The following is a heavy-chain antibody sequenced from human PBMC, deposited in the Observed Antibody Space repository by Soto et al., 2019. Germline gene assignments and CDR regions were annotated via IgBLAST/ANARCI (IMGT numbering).Heavy chain of an antibody. CDR2: IYYSGST. V-gene: IGHV4-30-4*01. J-gene: IGHJ4*03. Sequence: LSLTCTVSGGSISSGDYYWSWIRQPPGKGLEWIGYIYYSGSTYYNPSLKSRVTISVDTSKNQFSLKLSSVTAADTAVYYCARDLPKYYYDSSGYPNADFCGQGIMVTVSS. CDR1: GGSISSGDYY. CDR3: ARDLPKYYYDSSGYPNADF. D-gene: IGHD3-22*01.